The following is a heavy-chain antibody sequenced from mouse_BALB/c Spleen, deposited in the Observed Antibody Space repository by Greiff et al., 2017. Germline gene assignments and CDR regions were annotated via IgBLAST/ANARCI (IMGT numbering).Heavy chain of an antibody. J-gene: IGHJ4*01. CDR1: GFDFSRYW. CDR3: ARLERYYAMDY. Sequence: EVKVIESGGGLVQPGGSLNLSCAASGFDFSRYWMSWARQAPGKGQEWIGEINPGSSTINYTPSLKDKFIISRDNAKNTLYLQMSKVRSEDTALYYCARLERYYAMDYWGQGTSVTVSS. V-gene: IGHV4-2*02. CDR2: INPGSSTI.